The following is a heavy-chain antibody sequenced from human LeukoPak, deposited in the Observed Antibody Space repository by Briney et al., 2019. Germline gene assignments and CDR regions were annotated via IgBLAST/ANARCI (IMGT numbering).Heavy chain of an antibody. CDR1: GFTFSSYG. CDR3: ARDRRGPFDY. V-gene: IGHV3-30*02. Sequence: GGSLRLSCAASGFTFSSYGMHWVRQAPGKGLEWVAFIRYDGSNKYYADSVKGRFTISRDNPKNTLYLQMNSLRAEDTAVYYCARDRRGPFDYWGQGTLVTVSS. J-gene: IGHJ4*02. CDR2: IRYDGSNK.